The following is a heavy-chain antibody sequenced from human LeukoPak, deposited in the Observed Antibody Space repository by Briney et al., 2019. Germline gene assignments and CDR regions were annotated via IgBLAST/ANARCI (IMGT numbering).Heavy chain of an antibody. CDR1: GFNLDDYG. J-gene: IGHJ5*02. CDR3: ARGRMVTYNWFDP. V-gene: IGHV3-20*04. CDR2: NNWNGGST. Sequence: PGGSLRLSCEASGFNLDDYGMSWVRQAPGKGLEWVAGNNWNGGSTGYADSVKGRFTISRDNAKNSLYLRMNSLRAEDTAVYYRARGRMVTYNWFDPWGQGTLVTVSS. D-gene: IGHD2-21*02.